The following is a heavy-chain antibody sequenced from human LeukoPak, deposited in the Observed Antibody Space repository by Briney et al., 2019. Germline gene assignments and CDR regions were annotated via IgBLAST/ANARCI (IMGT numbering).Heavy chain of an antibody. V-gene: IGHV5-51*01. D-gene: IGHD6-19*01. Sequence: GESLKISCKGSGYSFTSYWIGWVRQMPGKGLEWMVIIYPGDSDTRYSPSFQGQVTISADKSISTAYLQWSSLKASDTAMYYCARPSGYSSGWYSTDYWGQGTLVTVSS. CDR1: GYSFTSYW. CDR2: IYPGDSDT. J-gene: IGHJ4*02. CDR3: ARPSGYSSGWYSTDY.